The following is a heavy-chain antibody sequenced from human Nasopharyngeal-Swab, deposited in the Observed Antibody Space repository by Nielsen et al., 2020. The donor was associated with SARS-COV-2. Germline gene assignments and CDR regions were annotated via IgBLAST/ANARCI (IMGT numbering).Heavy chain of an antibody. CDR3: ALIRGAAGS. V-gene: IGHV3-72*01. J-gene: IGHJ5*02. CDR1: GFTFSDYF. D-gene: IGHD6-13*01. CDR2: IKNKVYSHTT. Sequence: GGSFRLSCAASGFTFSDYFIDWVRQAPGRGLEWVGRIKNKVYSHTTEYAASVTGRYTISRDDAKNSAFLQMNSLKIEDTAVYYCALIRGAAGSWGQGTLVTVHS.